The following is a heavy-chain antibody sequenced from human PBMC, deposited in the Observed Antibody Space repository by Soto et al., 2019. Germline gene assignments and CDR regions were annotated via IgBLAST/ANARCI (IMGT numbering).Heavy chain of an antibody. D-gene: IGHD5-12*01. J-gene: IGHJ4*02. CDR2: ISPGSRYP. CDR1: GFTFGDSY. Sequence: GGSLRLSCAGSGFTFGDSYMSWIRQAPGKGLEWLSYISPGSRYPAYADSVKGRFTISRDNAKNSLYLQMNSLRAEDTAVYYCARGVEMATIYDYWGQGTLVTVSS. V-gene: IGHV3-11*06. CDR3: ARGVEMATIYDY.